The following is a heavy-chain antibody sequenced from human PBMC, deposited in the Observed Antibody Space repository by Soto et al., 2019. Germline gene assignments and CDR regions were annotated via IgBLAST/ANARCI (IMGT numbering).Heavy chain of an antibody. J-gene: IGHJ4*02. CDR1: GFTFSSYW. Sequence: EVQLVESGGGLVPPGGSLRLYCAGAGFTFSSYWMSWVRQAPGKGLEWVANIKRDGSEKYYVDSVNGRFTISRDNAKNSLYLQMHSLRVEDTAVYYCAREKRANGYFDYWGQGTLVAVSP. CDR2: IKRDGSEK. D-gene: IGHD6-25*01. V-gene: IGHV3-7*01. CDR3: AREKRANGYFDY.